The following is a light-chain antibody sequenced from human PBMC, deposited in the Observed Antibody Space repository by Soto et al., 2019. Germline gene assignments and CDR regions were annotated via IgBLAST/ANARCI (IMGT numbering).Light chain of an antibody. CDR1: QGISTY. CDR3: QQSYSTLIT. Sequence: DIQMTQSPSSLSASVGDRVTITCRASQGISTYLNWYQQKPGKAPKLLIYAASSLQSGVPSRFSGSGSETDFTLTISSLQPEDFATYYCQQSYSTLITFGQGTRLENK. V-gene: IGKV1-39*01. CDR2: AAS. J-gene: IGKJ5*01.